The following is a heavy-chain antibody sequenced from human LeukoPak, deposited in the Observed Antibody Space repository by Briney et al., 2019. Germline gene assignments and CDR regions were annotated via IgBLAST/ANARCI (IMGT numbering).Heavy chain of an antibody. CDR2: IYTSGST. CDR1: GGSISSGSYY. J-gene: IGHJ3*02. CDR3: ARAFRRDYYDSSGYRGQDAFDI. V-gene: IGHV4-61*02. D-gene: IGHD3-22*01. Sequence: SQTLSLTCTVSGGSISSGSYYWSWIRQPAGKGLEWIGRIYTSGSTNYNPSLKSRVTISVDTSKNQFSLKLSSVTAADTAVYYCARAFRRDYYDSSGYRGQDAFDIWGQGTMVTVSS.